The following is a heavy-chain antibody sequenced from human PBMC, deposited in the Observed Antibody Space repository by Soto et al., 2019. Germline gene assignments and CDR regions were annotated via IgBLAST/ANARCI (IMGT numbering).Heavy chain of an antibody. CDR1: GFSFSSYA. Sequence: ESGGGVVQPGRSLRLSCTASGFSFSSYAMYWFRQPPGKGLEWVAVISHDGINKHYAASVKGRVTVSRDNSNHSLDLQLNSLRGEDTAMYYCARDMYSSDYFVKWFEPWGQGTLVTVSS. V-gene: IGHV3-30-3*01. J-gene: IGHJ5*02. D-gene: IGHD6-19*01. CDR2: ISHDGINK. CDR3: ARDMYSSDYFVKWFEP.